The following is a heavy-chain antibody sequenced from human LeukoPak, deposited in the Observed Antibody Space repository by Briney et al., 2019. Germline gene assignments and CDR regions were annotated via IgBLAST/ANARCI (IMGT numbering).Heavy chain of an antibody. J-gene: IGHJ4*02. CDR2: ISYDGSNK. D-gene: IGHD3-10*01. Sequence: PGGSLRLSCAASGFTFSSYGMHWVRQAPGKGLEWVAVISYDGSNKYYADSVKGRFTISRDNSKNTVYLQMNSLRPEDTAVYYCARTMVGGVLAFDYWGQGTLVTVSS. CDR1: GFTFSSYG. V-gene: IGHV3-30*03. CDR3: ARTMVGGVLAFDY.